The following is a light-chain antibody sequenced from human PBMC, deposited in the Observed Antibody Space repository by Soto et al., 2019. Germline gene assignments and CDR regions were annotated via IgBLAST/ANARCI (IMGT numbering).Light chain of an antibody. CDR2: KAS. Sequence: DIQMTQSPSTLSGSVGDRVTITCRASQTISSWLAWYQQKPGKAPKLLIYKASTLKSGVPSRFSGSGSGTEFTLTISSLQPDDFAIYWCQQYNSWPPTFGQGTKVDIK. CDR3: QQYNSWPPT. V-gene: IGKV1-5*03. J-gene: IGKJ1*01. CDR1: QTISSW.